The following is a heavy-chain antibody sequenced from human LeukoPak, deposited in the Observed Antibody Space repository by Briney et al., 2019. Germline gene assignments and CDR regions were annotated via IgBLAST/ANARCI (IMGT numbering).Heavy chain of an antibody. CDR2: IKSKTDGGTT. Sequence: GGSLRLSCAASGFTFSNAWMSWVRQGPGKGLEWVGRIKSKTDGGTTDYAAPVKGRFTISRDDSKNTLYLQMNSLKTEDTAVYYRTAHPYYYDSSGPPFDYWGQGTLVTVSS. V-gene: IGHV3-15*01. CDR1: GFTFSNAW. J-gene: IGHJ4*02. CDR3: TAHPYYYDSSGPPFDY. D-gene: IGHD3-22*01.